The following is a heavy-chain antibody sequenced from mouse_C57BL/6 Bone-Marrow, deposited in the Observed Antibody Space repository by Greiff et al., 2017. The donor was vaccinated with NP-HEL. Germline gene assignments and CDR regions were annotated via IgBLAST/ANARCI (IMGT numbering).Heavy chain of an antibody. CDR1: GYTFTDYY. CDR3: ARGGSNYVGY. CDR2: INPYNGGT. Sequence: EVQLQESGPVLVKPGASVKMSCKASGYTFTDYYMNWVKQSHGKSLEWIGVINPYNGGTSYNQKFKGKATLTVDKSSSTAYMELNSLTSEDSAVYYCARGGSNYVGYWGQGTTLTVSS. J-gene: IGHJ2*01. V-gene: IGHV1-19*01. D-gene: IGHD1-1*01.